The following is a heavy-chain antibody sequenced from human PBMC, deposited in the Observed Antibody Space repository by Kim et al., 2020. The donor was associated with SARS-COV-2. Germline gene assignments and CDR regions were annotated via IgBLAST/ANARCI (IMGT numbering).Heavy chain of an antibody. CDR1: GFTFSDYY. V-gene: IGHV3-11*01. J-gene: IGHJ4*02. Sequence: GGSLRLSCAASGFTFSDYYMSWIRQAPGKGLEWVSYISSSGSTIYYADSVKGRFTISRDNAKNSLYLQMNSLRAEDTAVYYCARDFHVPLGATAGFDYWGQGTLVTVSS. CDR2: ISSSGSTI. CDR3: ARDFHVPLGATAGFDY. D-gene: IGHD1-26*01.